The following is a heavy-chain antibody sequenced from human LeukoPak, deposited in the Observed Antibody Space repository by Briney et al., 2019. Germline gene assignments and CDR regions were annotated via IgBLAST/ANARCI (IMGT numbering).Heavy chain of an antibody. CDR2: ISGGGEST. D-gene: IGHD5-24*01. Sequence: PGRTLRLPCGASGRTFRRYDMNWGRPAHGRGLEWVSHISGGGESTVYTDAVKGRFTISRDNAKSSLYLQMNSLRVEDTGVYYCARRSGRRYEYWGQGVLVTVSP. V-gene: IGHV3-48*03. CDR3: ARRSGRRYEY. J-gene: IGHJ4*02. CDR1: GRTFRRYD.